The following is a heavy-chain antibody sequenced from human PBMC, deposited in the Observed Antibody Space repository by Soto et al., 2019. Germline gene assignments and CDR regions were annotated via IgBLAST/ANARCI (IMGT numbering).Heavy chain of an antibody. CDR2: IYPGDSET. J-gene: IGHJ6*02. CDR1: GYSFTSYW. CDR3: ARRGSRNELYVMDV. D-gene: IGHD1-7*01. Sequence: PGESLKISCKGSGYSFTSYWIVWVRQMPGKGLEWMGIIYPGDSETRYSPSLQGQVTMSADKSTSTAYLQWSSLKASDTAMYYCARRGSRNELYVMDVWGQGTTVTVSS. V-gene: IGHV5-51*01.